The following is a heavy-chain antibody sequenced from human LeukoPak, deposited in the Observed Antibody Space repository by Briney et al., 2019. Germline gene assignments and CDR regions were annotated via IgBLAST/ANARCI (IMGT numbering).Heavy chain of an antibody. Sequence: SETLSLTCTVSGYSISSGYFWGWIRQPPGKGLEWIGTIYHSGSTYYNSSLKSRVAISVDTSKNQFSLKLSSVTAADTAVYYCARDKRFGAAASWFDPWGQGTLVTVFS. D-gene: IGHD6-13*01. J-gene: IGHJ5*02. CDR3: ARDKRFGAAASWFDP. V-gene: IGHV4-38-2*02. CDR1: GYSISSGYF. CDR2: IYHSGST.